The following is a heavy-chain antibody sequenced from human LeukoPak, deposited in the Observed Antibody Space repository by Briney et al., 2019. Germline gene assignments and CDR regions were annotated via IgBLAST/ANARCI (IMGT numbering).Heavy chain of an antibody. Sequence: SETLSLTRAVYGGSFSGYYWSWIRQPPGKGLEWIGEINHSGSTNYNPSLKSRVTISVDTSKNQFSLKLSSVTAADTAVYYCARGAHYYDKRWSDPWGQGTLVTVSS. D-gene: IGHD3-22*01. CDR3: ARGAHYYDKRWSDP. CDR2: INHSGST. J-gene: IGHJ5*02. CDR1: GGSFSGYY. V-gene: IGHV4-34*01.